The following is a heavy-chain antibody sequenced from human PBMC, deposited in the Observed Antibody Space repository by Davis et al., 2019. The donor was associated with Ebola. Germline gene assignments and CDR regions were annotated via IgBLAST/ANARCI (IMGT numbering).Heavy chain of an antibody. CDR2: IYTSGRT. D-gene: IGHD2-15*01. J-gene: IGHJ4*02. V-gene: IGHV4-4*07. CDR1: GGSISSHY. Sequence: PSETLSLTCTVSGGSISSHYWRWIRQPAGQGLEWIGRIYTSGRTNYNPSLKSRVTMSVDTSKNQFSLRLSSVTAADTAVYYCVRDSCPGGSCYCGDYWGQGTLVTVSS. CDR3: VRDSCPGGSCYCGDY.